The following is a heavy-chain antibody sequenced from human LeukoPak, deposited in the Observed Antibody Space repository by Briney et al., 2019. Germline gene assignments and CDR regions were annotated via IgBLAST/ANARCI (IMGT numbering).Heavy chain of an antibody. J-gene: IGHJ5*02. D-gene: IGHD3-3*01. Sequence: SETLSLTRAVYGGSFSGYYWSWIRQPPGKGLEWIGEINHSGSTNYNPSLKSRVTISVDTSKDQFSLKLSSVTAADTAVYYCARALDFWSGSHWFDPWGQGTLVTVSS. CDR1: GGSFSGYY. CDR2: INHSGST. V-gene: IGHV4-34*01. CDR3: ARALDFWSGSHWFDP.